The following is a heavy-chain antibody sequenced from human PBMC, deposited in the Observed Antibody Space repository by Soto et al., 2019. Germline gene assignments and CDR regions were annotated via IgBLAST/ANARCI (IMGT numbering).Heavy chain of an antibody. CDR3: ARGFVAVAGYDY. J-gene: IGHJ4*02. CDR1: GYTFTSYY. V-gene: IGHV1-2*02. CDR2: INPNSGGT. D-gene: IGHD6-19*01. Sequence: EASVKVSCKASGYTFTSYYMHWVRQAPGQGLEWMGWINPNSGGTNYAQKFQGRVTMTRDTSISTAYMELSRLRSDDTAVYYCARGFVAVAGYDYWGQGTLVTVSS.